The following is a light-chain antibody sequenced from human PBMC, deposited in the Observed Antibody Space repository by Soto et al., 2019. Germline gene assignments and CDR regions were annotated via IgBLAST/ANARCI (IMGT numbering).Light chain of an antibody. CDR3: QQYTENWT. CDR1: QGISTW. V-gene: IGKV1-5*03. CDR2: RAS. Sequence: DIQMTQSPPTLSASVGDRDTITCRASQGISTWLAWYQQKPGKAPKLLIYRASSLESGVPSRFSGSGSGTEFTLTINSLQPDDFATYYCQQYTENWTFCQGTKVEIK. J-gene: IGKJ1*01.